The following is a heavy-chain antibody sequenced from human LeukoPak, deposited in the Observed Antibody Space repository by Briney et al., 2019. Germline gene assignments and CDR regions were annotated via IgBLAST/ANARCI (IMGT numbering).Heavy chain of an antibody. D-gene: IGHD4/OR15-4a*01. Sequence: PGGSLRLSCAASGFTFSSYWMSWVRQAPGKGLEWVANIKQDGSEKYYVDSVKGRFTISRDNAKNSLYLQMNSLRVEDTAVYYCARRAGAYSHPYDYWGQGTLVTVSS. V-gene: IGHV3-7*03. CDR2: IKQDGSEK. CDR1: GFTFSSYW. J-gene: IGHJ4*02. CDR3: ARRAGAYSHPYDY.